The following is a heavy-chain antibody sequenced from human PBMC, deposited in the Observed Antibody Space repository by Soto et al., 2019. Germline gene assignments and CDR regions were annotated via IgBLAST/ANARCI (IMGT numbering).Heavy chain of an antibody. J-gene: IGHJ3*02. D-gene: IGHD2-8*01. V-gene: IGHV3-23*01. CDR3: ASQLLFRMVYATDDAFDI. CDR2: ISGSGGST. CDR1: GFTFSSYA. Sequence: GGSLRLSCAASGFTFSSYAMSWVRRAPGRGLEWVSAISGSGGSTYYADSVKGRFTISRDNAKNSLYLQMNSLRDEDTAVYYCASQLLFRMVYATDDAFDIWGQGTMVTVSS.